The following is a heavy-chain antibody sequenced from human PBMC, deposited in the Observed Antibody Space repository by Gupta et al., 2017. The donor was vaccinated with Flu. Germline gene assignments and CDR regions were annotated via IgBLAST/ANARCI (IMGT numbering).Heavy chain of an antibody. J-gene: IGHJ4*02. V-gene: IGHV3-49*03. CDR3: SRDLQVGSTVYDY. CDR2: IRSKIHGGTT. D-gene: IGHD1-26*01. Sequence: EVQLVESGGGLVQAGRSLRLSCTVSGLTFGDYGMSWIRQAPGKGLEWVGLIRSKIHGGTTDYAASVKGRSTISRDDSKSIAYLQMNSLKTEDTAVYYCSRDLQVGSTVYDYWGQGTLVTVSS. CDR1: GLTFGDYG.